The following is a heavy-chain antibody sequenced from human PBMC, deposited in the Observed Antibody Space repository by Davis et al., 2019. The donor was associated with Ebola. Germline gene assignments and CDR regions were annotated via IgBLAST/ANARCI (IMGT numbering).Heavy chain of an antibody. Sequence: SETLSLTCAVYGGSFSGYYWSWIRQPPGKGLEWIGEFNHSGITKYNPSLKSRVTISVDTSKNQFSLKLSSVTAADTAVYYCARTTKTNIEASGLGFNSFDSWGQGALVSVSS. D-gene: IGHD4-17*01. J-gene: IGHJ5*01. V-gene: IGHV4-34*01. CDR1: GGSFSGYY. CDR3: ARTTKTNIEASGLGFNSFDS. CDR2: FNHSGIT.